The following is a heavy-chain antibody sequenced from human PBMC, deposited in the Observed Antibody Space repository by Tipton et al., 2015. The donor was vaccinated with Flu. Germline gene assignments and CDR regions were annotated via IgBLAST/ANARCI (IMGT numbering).Heavy chain of an antibody. CDR2: IHKTGST. CDR1: GDSIGSDYY. CDR3: AGRDYSNYVSEPKNWFDP. D-gene: IGHD4-11*01. V-gene: IGHV4-38-2*01. J-gene: IGHJ5*02. Sequence: LRLSCSVSGDSIGSDYYWAWIRQPPGKGLEWIGNIHKTGSTYFNPSLRSRVTFSVDTSKNQFSLRLASVTAADTAVYYCAGRDYSNYVSEPKNWFDPWGQGTLVTVSS.